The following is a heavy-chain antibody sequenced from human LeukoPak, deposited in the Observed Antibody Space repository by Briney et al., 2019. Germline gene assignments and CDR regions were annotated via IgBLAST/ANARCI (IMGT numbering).Heavy chain of an antibody. CDR3: AAEHDGFDI. Sequence: GGSLRLSCAASGFIFKKYWVNWVRQVPGKGLECLANIKEDGSEIYYADSAKGRFTISRDNAKNTLYLQMNSLRADDTAVYYCAAEHDGFDIWGQGTMVTVSS. CDR2: IKEDGSEI. V-gene: IGHV3-7*01. CDR1: GFIFKKYW. J-gene: IGHJ3*02.